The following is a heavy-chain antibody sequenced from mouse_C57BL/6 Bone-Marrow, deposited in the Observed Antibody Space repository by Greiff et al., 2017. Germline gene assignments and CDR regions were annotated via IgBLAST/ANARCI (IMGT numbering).Heavy chain of an antibody. CDR1: GYSITSGYY. CDR2: ISYDGSN. Sequence: DVMLVESGPGLVKPSQSLSLTCSVTGYSITSGYYWNWIRQFPGNKLEWMGYISYDGSNNYNPSLKNRISITRDTSKNQFFLKLNSVTTEDTATYYCARGGYLFAYWGQGTLVTVSA. CDR3: ARGGYLFAY. V-gene: IGHV3-6*01. D-gene: IGHD2-2*01. J-gene: IGHJ3*01.